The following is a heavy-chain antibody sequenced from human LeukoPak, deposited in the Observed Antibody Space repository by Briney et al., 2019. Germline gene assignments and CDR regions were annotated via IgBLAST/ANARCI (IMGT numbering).Heavy chain of an antibody. CDR1: GASIRSGNYE. CDR3: ARQEYSGSYYGLSWFDP. Sequence: KSSQTLSLTCTVSGASIRSGNYEWSRMRQPPGKGLERIASIYYSLSTYYNPSLKSRVTITVDTTKNQLSLKLSSLTAADTAVYYCARQEYSGSYYGLSWFDPWGQGTLVTVSS. J-gene: IGHJ5*02. D-gene: IGHD1-26*01. V-gene: IGHV4-39*01. CDR2: IYYSLST.